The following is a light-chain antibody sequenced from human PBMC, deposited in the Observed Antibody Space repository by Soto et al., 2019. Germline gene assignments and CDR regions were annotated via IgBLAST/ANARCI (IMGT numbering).Light chain of an antibody. J-gene: IGLJ3*02. Sequence: ALTQPASVSGSPGQSITISCTGTSSDIGGYNYVSWYQQHPGNPPKLMIYEVSNRPSGVSNRFSGSKSGNTASLTISGLQAEDEADYYCSSHTTSNTQVFGGGTKLTVL. V-gene: IGLV2-14*01. CDR2: EVS. CDR1: SSDIGGYNY. CDR3: SSHTTSNTQV.